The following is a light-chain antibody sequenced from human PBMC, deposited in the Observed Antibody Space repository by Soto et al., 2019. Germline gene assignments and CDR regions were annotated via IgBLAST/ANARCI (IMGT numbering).Light chain of an antibody. Sequence: QSVLTQPPSVSGSPGQSVTISCTATSSDIGSYNRVSWYQQSPGTAPKLMIYEVNNRPSGVPDRFSGSNSGNTASLTISRLQAEDETDYYCSSYTNSGSVLFGGGTKVTVL. CDR3: SSYTNSGSVL. CDR2: EVN. J-gene: IGLJ2*01. CDR1: SSDIGSYNR. V-gene: IGLV2-18*02.